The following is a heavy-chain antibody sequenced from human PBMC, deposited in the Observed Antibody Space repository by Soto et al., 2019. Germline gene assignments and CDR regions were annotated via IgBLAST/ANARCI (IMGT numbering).Heavy chain of an antibody. CDR1: GYTFTRYG. D-gene: IGHD2-15*01. CDR3: ANRGYCSGGSFFDY. Sequence: QVQLVQSGAEVKKPGASVKVSCKASGYTFTRYGISWVRQAPGQGLEWMGWISAYNGNTNYAQKLQGRVTRTTDPTTSRADMELGCLRSDDTAVYYCANRGYCSGGSFFDYWGHGTMVTVSS. J-gene: IGHJ4*01. V-gene: IGHV1-18*04. CDR2: ISAYNGNT.